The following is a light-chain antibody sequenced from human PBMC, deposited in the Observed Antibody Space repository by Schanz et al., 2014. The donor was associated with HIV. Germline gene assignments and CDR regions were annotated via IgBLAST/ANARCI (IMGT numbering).Light chain of an antibody. Sequence: QSALTQPASVSGSLGQSIAISCTGTNSDIGAYNYVSWYQQHPDKAPKLIIYDVNNRPSGVSNRFSGSKSGNTASLTISGLQAEDEADYYCSSYTSTSTPYVFGTGTKLTVL. V-gene: IGLV2-14*03. CDR1: NSDIGAYNY. CDR3: SSYTSTSTPYV. J-gene: IGLJ1*01. CDR2: DVN.